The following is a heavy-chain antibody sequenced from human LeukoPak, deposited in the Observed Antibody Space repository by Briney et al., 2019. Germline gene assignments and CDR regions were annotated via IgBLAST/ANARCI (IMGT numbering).Heavy chain of an antibody. V-gene: IGHV4-59*01. CDR2: IYYSGST. CDR1: GGSISSYY. Sequence: SETLSLTCTVSGGSISSYYWSWIRQPPGKGLEWIGYIYYSGSTNYNPSLKSRVTISVDTSKNQFSLKLSSVTAADTAVHYCARVQWLERFFDYWGQGTLVTVSS. CDR3: ARVQWLERFFDY. D-gene: IGHD6-19*01. J-gene: IGHJ4*02.